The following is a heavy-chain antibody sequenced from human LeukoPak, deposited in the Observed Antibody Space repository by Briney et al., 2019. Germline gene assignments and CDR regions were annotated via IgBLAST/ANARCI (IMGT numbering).Heavy chain of an antibody. J-gene: IGHJ6*02. CDR3: ASRTGGWGPTWDV. D-gene: IGHD6-19*01. CDR2: ISSSSSYI. Sequence: GGSLRLSCAASGFTFSSYSMNWVRQAPGKGLEWVSSISSSSSYIYYADSVKGRFAISRDNAKNSLYLQMNSLRAEDTAVYYCASRTGGWGPTWDVWGQGTTVTVSS. CDR1: GFTFSSYS. V-gene: IGHV3-21*01.